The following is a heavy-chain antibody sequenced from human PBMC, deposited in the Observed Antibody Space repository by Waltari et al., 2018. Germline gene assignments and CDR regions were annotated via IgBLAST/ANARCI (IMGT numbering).Heavy chain of an antibody. Sequence: EVQLVQSGAEVKKPEESLRISCEGSGYSFTSLWNSWVRPTPGKGLGWVGRIDPSDSFRNYGPAFEGHVTISVDQSLRTAYLQWDSLKASDTAIYYCVRHRTTYPLEIDYWGQGTLVTVSS. CDR1: GYSFTSLW. D-gene: IGHD2-2*01. CDR3: VRHRTTYPLEIDY. J-gene: IGHJ4*02. CDR2: IDPSDSFR. V-gene: IGHV5-10-1*01.